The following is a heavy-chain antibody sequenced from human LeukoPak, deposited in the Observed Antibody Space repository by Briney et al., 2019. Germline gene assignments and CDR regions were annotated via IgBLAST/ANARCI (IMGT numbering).Heavy chain of an antibody. CDR2: LRYDGSNN. CDR1: GFTLSSYG. D-gene: IGHD4-23*01. Sequence: GGSLRLSRAASGFTLSSYGTHGVPQAPGKGREGVAFLRYDGSNNYHADYVKGSFTIYRDNSKNTLYLQMNSLRAEDAAVYYCAKDNPTVVTPASWFDPWGQETLVTVSS. J-gene: IGHJ5*02. V-gene: IGHV3-30*02. CDR3: AKDNPTVVTPASWFDP.